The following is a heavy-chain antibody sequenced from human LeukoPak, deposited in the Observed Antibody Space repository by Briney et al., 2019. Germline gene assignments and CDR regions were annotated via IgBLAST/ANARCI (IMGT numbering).Heavy chain of an antibody. J-gene: IGHJ3*02. Sequence: PGGSLRLSCAASGFTFSSYAMSWVRQAPGKGLEWVSAISGSGGSTYYADSVKGRFTISRDNSKNTLYLQMNSLRAEDTAVYYCAKVSPSGSYYWVGAFDIWGQGTMVTVSS. CDR1: GFTFSSYA. D-gene: IGHD1-26*01. CDR2: ISGSGGST. V-gene: IGHV3-23*01. CDR3: AKVSPSGSYYWVGAFDI.